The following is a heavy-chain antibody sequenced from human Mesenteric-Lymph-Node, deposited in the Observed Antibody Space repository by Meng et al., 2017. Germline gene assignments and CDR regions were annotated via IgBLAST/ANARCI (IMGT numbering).Heavy chain of an antibody. CDR2: INPNSGGT. J-gene: IGHJ6*02. Sequence: ASVKVSCKASGYTFTGYYMPWVRQAPGQGLEWMGWINPNSGGTNYAQKFQGRVTMNRDTTISTAYMELGRLRSDDTAVYYCAQILIAAAGHYGMDVWGQRTTVTVSS. D-gene: IGHD6-13*01. V-gene: IGHV1-2*02. CDR1: GYTFTGYY. CDR3: AQILIAAAGHYGMDV.